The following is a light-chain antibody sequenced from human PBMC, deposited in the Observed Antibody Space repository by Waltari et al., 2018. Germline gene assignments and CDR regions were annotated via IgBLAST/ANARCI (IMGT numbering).Light chain of an antibody. J-gene: IGLJ2*01. Sequence: QSALTQPASVSGSPGQSITISCTGTSGDIGGYHYVSWYQPHPGKAPKLMLYDVTRWPSGVSTRFSGSESGKTASLTIAGLRAEDEADYYCTSYTSTNTVIFGGGTKVTV. CDR3: TSYTSTNTVI. CDR2: DVT. V-gene: IGLV2-14*03. CDR1: SGDIGGYHY.